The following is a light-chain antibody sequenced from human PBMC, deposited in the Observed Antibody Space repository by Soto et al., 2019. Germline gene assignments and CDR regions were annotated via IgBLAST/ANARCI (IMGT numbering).Light chain of an antibody. CDR2: AAY. CDR1: QGISSY. CDR3: QQYYSYPLLT. V-gene: IGKV1-8*01. J-gene: IGKJ4*01. Sequence: IQMTKSPSTLSASLGEIFTITCRASQGISSYLAWYQQKPGKAPKLMIYAAYTLQSGVPSRFRGSGSGTDFTLTISCLQSEDFATYYCQQYYSYPLLTFGGGTKVDIK.